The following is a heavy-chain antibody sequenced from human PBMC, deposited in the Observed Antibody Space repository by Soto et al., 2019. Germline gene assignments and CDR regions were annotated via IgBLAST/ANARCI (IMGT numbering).Heavy chain of an antibody. V-gene: IGHV4-39*01. CDR2: IYYSGST. Sequence: PSETLSLTCTVSGGSISSSSYYWGWIRQPPGKGLEWIGSIYYSGSTYYSPSLKSRVTISVDTSKNQFSLKLSSVTAADTAVYYCASSNSSSWYGVDYYYGMDVWGQGTTVTVSS. D-gene: IGHD6-13*01. CDR1: GGSISSSSYY. CDR3: ASSNSSSWYGVDYYYGMDV. J-gene: IGHJ6*02.